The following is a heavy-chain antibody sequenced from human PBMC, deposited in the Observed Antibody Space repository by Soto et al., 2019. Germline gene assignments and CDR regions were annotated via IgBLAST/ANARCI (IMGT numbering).Heavy chain of an antibody. CDR2: ISGSGGST. CDR1: GFTCGGYA. J-gene: IGHJ6*02. D-gene: IGHD3-22*01. CDR3: AKGDYDSSGSSNSDYYYGMDV. Sequence: PGGSLRLCWAASGFTCGGYAGRWVRQAQGKGLEWVSAISGSGGSTYYADSVKGRFTIPRDNSKNTLYLQMNSLRAEDTAVYYCAKGDYDSSGSSNSDYYYGMDVWGQGTTVTVSS. V-gene: IGHV3-23*01.